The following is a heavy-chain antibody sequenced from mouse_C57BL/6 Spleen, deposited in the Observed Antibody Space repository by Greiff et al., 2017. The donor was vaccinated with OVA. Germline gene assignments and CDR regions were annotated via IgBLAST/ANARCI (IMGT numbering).Heavy chain of an antibody. J-gene: IGHJ1*03. Sequence: VKLMESGPGILQSSQTLSLTCSFSGFSLSTSGMGVSWIRQPSGKGLEWLAHIYWDDDKRYNPSLKSRLTISKDTSRNQVFLKITSVDTADTATYYCARREAGTGRYFDVWGTGTTVTVSS. CDR3: ARREAGTGRYFDV. V-gene: IGHV8-12*01. CDR2: IYWDDDK. CDR1: GFSLSTSGMG. D-gene: IGHD2-14*01.